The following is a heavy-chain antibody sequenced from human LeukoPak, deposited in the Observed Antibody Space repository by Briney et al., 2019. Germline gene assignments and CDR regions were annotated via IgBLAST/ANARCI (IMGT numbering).Heavy chain of an antibody. CDR3: ARDLIYDSSGYYLGY. D-gene: IGHD3-22*01. CDR2: INPNSGGT. V-gene: IGHV1-2*02. Sequence: ASVKVSCKASGYTFTGYYMHWVRPAPGQGLEWMGWINPNSGGTNYAQKFQGRVTMTRDTSISTAYMELSRLRSDDTAVYYCARDLIYDSSGYYLGYWGQGTLVTVSS. J-gene: IGHJ4*02. CDR1: GYTFTGYY.